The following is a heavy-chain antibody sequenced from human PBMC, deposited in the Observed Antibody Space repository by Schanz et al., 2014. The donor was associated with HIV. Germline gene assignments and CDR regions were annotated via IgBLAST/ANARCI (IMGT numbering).Heavy chain of an antibody. D-gene: IGHD6-13*01. CDR2: ISYDGSNE. J-gene: IGHJ4*02. CDR3: ARDSWYGDY. CDR1: GFTFSRDG. V-gene: IGHV3-30*03. Sequence: QVQLVETGGGVVQPGRSLRLSCAASGFTFSRDGMNWVRQAPGKGLECVAVISYDGSNEYYADSVKGRFTISRDNSKNTLYLQMNSLRAEDTAVYYCARDSWYGDYWGLGTLVTVSS.